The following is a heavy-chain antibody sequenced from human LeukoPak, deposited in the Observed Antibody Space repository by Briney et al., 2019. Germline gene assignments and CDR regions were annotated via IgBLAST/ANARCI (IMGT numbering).Heavy chain of an antibody. Sequence: PGVSLRLSCAASGFTVSSNYMSWVRQAPGKGLEWVSVIYSGGSTYYADSVKGRFTISRDNSKNTLYLQMNSLRAEDTAVYYCARAHRGDAFDIWGQGTMVTVS. J-gene: IGHJ3*02. CDR2: IYSGGST. D-gene: IGHD1-14*01. CDR3: ARAHRGDAFDI. V-gene: IGHV3-53*01. CDR1: GFTVSSNY.